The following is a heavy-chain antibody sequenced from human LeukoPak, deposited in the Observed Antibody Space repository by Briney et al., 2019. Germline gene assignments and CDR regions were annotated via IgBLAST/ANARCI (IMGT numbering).Heavy chain of an antibody. CDR3: ASDRIEVDAFDI. D-gene: IGHD2-15*01. J-gene: IGHJ3*02. CDR2: INHSGST. V-gene: IGHV4-34*01. Sequence: SETLSLTCAVYGGSFSGYYWTWIRQPPGKGLEWIGDINHSGSTNYNPSLKSRVTISVDTSKNQFSLKLSSVTAADTAVYYCASDRIEVDAFDIWGQGTMVTVSS. CDR1: GGSFSGYY.